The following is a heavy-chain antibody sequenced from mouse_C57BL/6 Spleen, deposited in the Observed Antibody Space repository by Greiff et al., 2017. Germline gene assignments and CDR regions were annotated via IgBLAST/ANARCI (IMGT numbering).Heavy chain of an antibody. CDR3: GRSNWDDAMDY. CDR2: IYPVSGET. CDR1: GYTFTDHI. J-gene: IGHJ4*01. V-gene: IGHV1-11*01. D-gene: IGHD4-1*02. Sequence: QVHVKQSGAELASPGASVTLSCKASGYTFTDHIMNWVKKRPGQGLEWIGRIYPVSGETNYNQKFMGKATFSVDRSSSTVYMVLNSLPSEDPAVYYCGRSNWDDAMDYWGQGTSVTVSS.